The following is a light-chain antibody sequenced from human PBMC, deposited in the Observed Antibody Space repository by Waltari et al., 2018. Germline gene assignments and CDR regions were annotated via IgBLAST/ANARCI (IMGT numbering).Light chain of an antibody. V-gene: IGKV3-20*01. CDR2: GAS. CDR1: QSGSRF. Sequence: EIGLTQSPGTLSLSPGERGTLSCRASQSGSRFLAWYQQKPGQAPRLLIYGASTRATGIPDRFSCSESGTDFSLTISRLGHEDFAVYYCQKYDRLPATFGQGTKVEIK. CDR3: QKYDRLPAT. J-gene: IGKJ1*01.